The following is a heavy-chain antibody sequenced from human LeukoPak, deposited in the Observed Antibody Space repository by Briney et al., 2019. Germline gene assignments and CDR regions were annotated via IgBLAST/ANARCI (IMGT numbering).Heavy chain of an antibody. CDR3: ARHKISVAGTRDFDY. Sequence: SETLSLTCTVSGGSISSSSYYWCWIRQPPGKGLEWIGSIYYSGSTYYNPSLKSRVTISVDTSKNQFSLKLSSVTAADTAVYYCARHKISVAGTRDFDYWGQGTLVTVSS. CDR2: IYYSGST. CDR1: GGSISSSSYY. V-gene: IGHV4-39*01. J-gene: IGHJ4*02. D-gene: IGHD6-19*01.